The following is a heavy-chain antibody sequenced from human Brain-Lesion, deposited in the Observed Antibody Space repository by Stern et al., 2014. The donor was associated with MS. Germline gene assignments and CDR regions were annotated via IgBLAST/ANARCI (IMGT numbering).Heavy chain of an antibody. CDR2: INPNTGGP. V-gene: IGHV1-2*02. D-gene: IGHD3-3*01. Sequence: QVQLVQSGAEVKKPGASVKVSCKTSGYIFTGHYIHWVLQAPGQGLEWMAWINPNTGGPKYAPKFQGRVTMSRDTSISTAYVELSSLTSDDTAVYYCARDQRGITIFGVVTDYYYLGMDVWGQGTTVTVSS. J-gene: IGHJ6*02. CDR3: ARDQRGITIFGVVTDYYYLGMDV. CDR1: GYIFTGHY.